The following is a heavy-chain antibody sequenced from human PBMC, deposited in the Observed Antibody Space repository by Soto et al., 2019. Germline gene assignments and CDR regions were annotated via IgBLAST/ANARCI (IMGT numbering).Heavy chain of an antibody. J-gene: IGHJ4*02. CDR1: GFTFSAYG. D-gene: IGHD1-26*01. CDR2: IAYDGHFA. V-gene: IGHV3-30*03. Sequence: QVQLVESGGGVVQPGGSLRVSCEASGFTFSAYGIHWVRQAPGKGLEWVGVIAYDGHFANYVDSVKGRFTISRDNSKNTLYLQMNSLRSEDTAVYFCVTDEFASGTYGLTYYFDYWGQGTLVTVSS. CDR3: VTDEFASGTYGLTYYFDY.